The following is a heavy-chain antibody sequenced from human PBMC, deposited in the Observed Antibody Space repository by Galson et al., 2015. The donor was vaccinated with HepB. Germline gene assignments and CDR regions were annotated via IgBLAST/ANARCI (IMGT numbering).Heavy chain of an antibody. J-gene: IGHJ6*02. CDR1: GFTFSSYA. V-gene: IGHV3-23*01. CDR2: ISGSGGST. CDR3: AKDSRYYGMDV. Sequence: SLRLSCAASGFTFSSYAMSWVRQAPGKGLEWVSAISGSGGSTYYADSVKGRFTISRDNSKNSLYLQMNSLRTEDTALYYCAKDSRYYGMDVWGQGTTVTVSS.